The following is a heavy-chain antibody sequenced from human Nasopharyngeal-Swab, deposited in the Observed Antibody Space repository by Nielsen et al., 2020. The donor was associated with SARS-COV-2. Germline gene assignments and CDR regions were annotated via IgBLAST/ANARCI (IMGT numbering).Heavy chain of an antibody. J-gene: IGHJ3*01. Sequence: GESLKLSCAASGFPFSRYWMSWVRQAPGKGLEWVAHIKEDGSKKYYVDSVNGRFTISRDNTKNSVYLQMNSLRADDTALYYCVIASSVAFDFWGQGTMVTVTS. CDR3: VIASSVAFDF. V-gene: IGHV3-7*01. CDR1: GFPFSRYW. D-gene: IGHD5/OR15-5a*01. CDR2: IKEDGSKK.